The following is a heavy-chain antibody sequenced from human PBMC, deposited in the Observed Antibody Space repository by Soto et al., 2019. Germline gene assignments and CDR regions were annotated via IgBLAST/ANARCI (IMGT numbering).Heavy chain of an antibody. CDR1: GYTFTSYG. J-gene: IGHJ6*02. CDR2: IRCYNGNT. CDR3: ARRTSTTVFGVAQSGMDV. V-gene: IGHV1-18*04. Sequence: QVQLVQSGAEVKKAGASVKVYCKASGYTFTSYGISWVRQAPGQGLEWMGWIRCYNGNTNYAQQLQGKVTMTIDTSTRPACMELRSLRSDDTAVYYCARRTSTTVFGVAQSGMDVWGQGTTVTVSS. D-gene: IGHD3-3*01.